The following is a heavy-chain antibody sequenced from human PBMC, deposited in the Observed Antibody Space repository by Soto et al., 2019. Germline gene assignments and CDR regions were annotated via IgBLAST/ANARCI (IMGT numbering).Heavy chain of an antibody. D-gene: IGHD5-18*01. Sequence: SETLSLTCTVSGGSISSGDYYWSWIRQPPGKGLEWIGYIYYSGSTYYNPFLKSRVTISVDTSKNQFSLKLSSVTAADTAVYYCARVLSGYSYGLGAFDIWGQGTMVTVSS. J-gene: IGHJ3*02. CDR3: ARVLSGYSYGLGAFDI. V-gene: IGHV4-30-4*01. CDR2: IYYSGST. CDR1: GGSISSGDYY.